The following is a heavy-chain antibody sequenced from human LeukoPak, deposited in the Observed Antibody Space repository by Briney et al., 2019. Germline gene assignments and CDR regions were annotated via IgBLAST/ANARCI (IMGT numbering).Heavy chain of an antibody. CDR2: INPSGTT. V-gene: IGHV4-34*01. CDR3: ARHKDYYYSYMDV. CDR1: GGSFSGYY. Sequence: SETLSLTCGVSGGSFSGYYWTWIRQPPGKGLEWIGEINPSGTTNYNPSLTSRVTISVDTSKNQFSLKLSSVTAADTAVYYCARHKDYYYSYMDVWGKGTTVTISS. J-gene: IGHJ6*03.